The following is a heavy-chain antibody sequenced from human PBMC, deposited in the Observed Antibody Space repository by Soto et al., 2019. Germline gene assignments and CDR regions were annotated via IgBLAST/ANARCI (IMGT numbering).Heavy chain of an antibody. CDR1: GGSISSSSYY. V-gene: IGHV4-39*01. CDR3: ARHPYSSSWYWFDP. Sequence: QLQLQESGPGLVKPSETLSLTCTVSGGSISSSSYYWGWIRQPPGKGLEWIGSIYYSGSTYYNPSLKPRLTISVDTSKNQFSQQLSSVTAADTAVYHCARHPYSSSWYWFDPWGQGTLVTVSS. CDR2: IYYSGST. J-gene: IGHJ5*02. D-gene: IGHD6-13*01.